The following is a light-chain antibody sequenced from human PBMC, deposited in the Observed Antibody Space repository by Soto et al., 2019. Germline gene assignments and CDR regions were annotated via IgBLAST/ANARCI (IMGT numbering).Light chain of an antibody. J-gene: IGKJ2*01. CDR3: QXXXXWXXT. CDR2: GAS. Sequence: EIVMTQSPATLSVSPGERATLSCRASQSVSSNLAWYQQKPGQAPRLLIYGASTRATGIPARFSGSRSGTEFXLXXSXLXSEXXXXXXXQXXXXWXXTFGQGTKLEIK. CDR1: QSVSSN. V-gene: IGKV3-15*01.